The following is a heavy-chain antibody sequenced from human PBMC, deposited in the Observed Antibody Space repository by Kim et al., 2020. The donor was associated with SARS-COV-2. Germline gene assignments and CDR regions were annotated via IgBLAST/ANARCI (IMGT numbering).Heavy chain of an antibody. CDR1: GFTFSSYG. J-gene: IGHJ4*02. CDR3: AKEFNSYGSSYFDY. CDR2: ISYDGSNK. D-gene: IGHD5-18*01. V-gene: IGHV3-30*18. Sequence: GGSLRLSCAASGFTFSSYGMHWVRQAPGKGLEWVAVISYDGSNKYYADSVKGRFTISRDNSKNTLYLQMNSLRAEDTAVYYCAKEFNSYGSSYFDYWGQG.